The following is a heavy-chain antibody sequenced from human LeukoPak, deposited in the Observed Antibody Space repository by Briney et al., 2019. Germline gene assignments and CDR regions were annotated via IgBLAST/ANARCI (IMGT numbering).Heavy chain of an antibody. V-gene: IGHV4-34*01. CDR1: GGSFRGYY. Sequence: PSETLSLTCAVHGGSFRGYYWSCIRQPPGKGLEWIGEINHSGSTNYNPSLNSRVTISVDTSKNQFSLKLSSVTAADTAVYHCARGNSMLGESNFDYWGQGTLVTVSS. D-gene: IGHD3-10*02. CDR3: ARGNSMLGESNFDY. CDR2: INHSGST. J-gene: IGHJ4*02.